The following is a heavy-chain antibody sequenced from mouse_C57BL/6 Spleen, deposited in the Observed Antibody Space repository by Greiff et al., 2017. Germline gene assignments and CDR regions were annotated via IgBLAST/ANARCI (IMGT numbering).Heavy chain of an antibody. D-gene: IGHD1-1*01. CDR1: GYTFTDYE. V-gene: IGHV1-15*01. CDR3: TRCSHYYGSSPIFAY. Sequence: VQLQQSGAELVRPGASVTLSCKASGYTFTDYEMHWVKQTPVHGLEWIGAMDPETGGTAYNQKFKGKAILTADKSSSTAYMELRSLTSEDSAVYYCTRCSHYYGSSPIFAYWGQGTLVTFSA. J-gene: IGHJ3*01. CDR2: MDPETGGT.